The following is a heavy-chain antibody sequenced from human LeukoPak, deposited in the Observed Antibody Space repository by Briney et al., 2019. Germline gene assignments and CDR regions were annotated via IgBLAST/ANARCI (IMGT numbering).Heavy chain of an antibody. V-gene: IGHV4-39*01. CDR2: IYYSGST. CDR1: GGSISSSSYY. D-gene: IGHD2-15*01. J-gene: IGHJ6*03. CDR3: ARVRCSGGSCPYYYYYYMDV. Sequence: SETLSLTCTVSGGSISSSSYYWGWIRQPPGKGLEWIGSIYYSGSTYYNPSLKSRVTISVDTSKNQFSLKLSSVTAADTAVYYCARVRCSGGSCPYYYYYYMDVWGKGTTVTVSS.